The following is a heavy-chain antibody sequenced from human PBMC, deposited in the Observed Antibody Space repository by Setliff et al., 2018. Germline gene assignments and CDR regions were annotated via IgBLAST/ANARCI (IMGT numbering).Heavy chain of an antibody. Sequence: PGESLKISCKGSGYSFTDYWIAWVRQTPGKGLEWMGTIYPGNADTRYSPSFQGQVTISTDTSINTAFLQWNNLKASDTAVYYCARDLTAGMGSPYNWFDPWGQGTPVTVSS. CDR3: ARDLTAGMGSPYNWFDP. CDR2: IYPGNADT. D-gene: IGHD2-21*02. CDR1: GYSFTDYW. V-gene: IGHV5-51*01. J-gene: IGHJ5*02.